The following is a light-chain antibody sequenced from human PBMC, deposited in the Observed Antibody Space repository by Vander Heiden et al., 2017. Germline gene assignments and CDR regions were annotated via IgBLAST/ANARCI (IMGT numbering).Light chain of an antibody. V-gene: IGKV3-11*01. CDR1: QSVSSY. CDR3: QQRSNCLIT. J-gene: IGKJ5*01. Sequence: EIVLTQSPATLSLSPGERATLSCRASQSVSSYLAWYQQKPGQAPRLLIYDASNRATGIPARFSGSGSGTDFTLTISSLEPEDFAVYYCQQRSNCLITFGQGTLMEIK. CDR2: DAS.